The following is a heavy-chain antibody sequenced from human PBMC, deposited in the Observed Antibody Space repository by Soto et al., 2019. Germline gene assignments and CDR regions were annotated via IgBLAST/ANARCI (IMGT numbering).Heavy chain of an antibody. Sequence: QVQLVQSGAEVKNPGSSVKVSCKTSGGTFNSYLIDWVRQAPGQGLEWMGGVIPAFGTAKYAQKFQGRVRITADKSTTIAYMELRTLASEDTAVYYCARGLDQPQVGLYFDTWGQGTLVTVSA. D-gene: IGHD2-2*01. CDR2: VIPAFGTA. V-gene: IGHV1-69*06. CDR1: GGTFNSYL. CDR3: ARGLDQPQVGLYFDT. J-gene: IGHJ4*02.